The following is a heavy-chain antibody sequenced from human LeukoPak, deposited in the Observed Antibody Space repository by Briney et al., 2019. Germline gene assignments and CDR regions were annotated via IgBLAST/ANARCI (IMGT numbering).Heavy chain of an antibody. CDR1: GFMFRSYD. D-gene: IGHD6-13*01. CDR3: AKSTIAAVGKDYYYAMEA. J-gene: IGHJ6*02. V-gene: IGHV3-30*18. Sequence: PGGSLRLSCAASGFMFRSYDMHWVRQAPGKGLEWVAVISYDGTNKYYADSVKGRLTISRDNSKNTLYLQMHSLRGEDTAVYYCAKSTIAAVGKDYYYAMEAWGQGTTVTVSS. CDR2: ISYDGTNK.